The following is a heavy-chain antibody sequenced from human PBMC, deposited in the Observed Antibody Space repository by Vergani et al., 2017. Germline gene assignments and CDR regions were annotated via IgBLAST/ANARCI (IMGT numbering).Heavy chain of an antibody. V-gene: IGHV4-34*01. CDR2: INHSGST. J-gene: IGHJ4*02. Sequence: QVQLQQWGAGLLKPSETLSLTCAVYGGSFSGYYWSWIRQPPGKGLEWIGEINHSGSTNYNPSLKSRVTISVDTSKNQFSLKLSSVTAADTAVYYCARGPSTRYYYDSSGYLPFGYWGQGTLVTVSS. D-gene: IGHD3-22*01. CDR3: ARGPSTRYYYDSSGYLPFGY. CDR1: GGSFSGYY.